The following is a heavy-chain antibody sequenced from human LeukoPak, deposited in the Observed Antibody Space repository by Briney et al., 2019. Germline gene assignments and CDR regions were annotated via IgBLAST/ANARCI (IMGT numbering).Heavy chain of an antibody. V-gene: IGHV3-33*08. CDR3: ARDYCGGECYVDY. CDR2: LWYDGRIK. CDR1: GFTFSSYW. D-gene: IGHD2-21*01. J-gene: IGHJ4*02. Sequence: GGSLRLSCAASGFTFSSYWMHWVRQAPGKGLEWVAVLWYDGRIKYYAESVKGRFTISGDNFKNTLYLQMNSLRAEDTAVYYCARDYCGGECYVDYWGQGTLVTVSS.